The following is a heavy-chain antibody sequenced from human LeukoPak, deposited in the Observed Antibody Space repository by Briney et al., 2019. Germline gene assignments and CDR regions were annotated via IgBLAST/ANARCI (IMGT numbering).Heavy chain of an antibody. CDR1: GFTFSDYY. J-gene: IGHJ4*02. CDR3: ARDLYNDFWSGVRGLFDY. Sequence: KPGGSLRLSCAASGFTFSDYYMSWIRQAPGKGLEWVSYISSSGSTIYYADSVKGRFTISRDNAKNSLYLQMNSLRAEDTAVYYCARDLYNDFWSGVRGLFDYWGQGTLVTVSS. CDR2: ISSSGSTI. V-gene: IGHV3-11*04. D-gene: IGHD3-3*01.